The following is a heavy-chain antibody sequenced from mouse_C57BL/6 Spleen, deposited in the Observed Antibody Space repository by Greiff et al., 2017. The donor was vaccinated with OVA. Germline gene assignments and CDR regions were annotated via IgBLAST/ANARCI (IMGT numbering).Heavy chain of an antibody. V-gene: IGHV5-17*01. J-gene: IGHJ4*01. CDR1: GFTFSDYG. CDR2: ISSGSSTI. CDR3: ARMDY. Sequence: EVKLMESGGGLVKPGGSLKLSCAASGFTFSDYGMNWVRQAPEKGLEWVAYISSGSSTIYYADTVKGRFTISRDNAKNTLFLQMTSLRSEDTAMYYCARMDYWGQGTSVTVSS.